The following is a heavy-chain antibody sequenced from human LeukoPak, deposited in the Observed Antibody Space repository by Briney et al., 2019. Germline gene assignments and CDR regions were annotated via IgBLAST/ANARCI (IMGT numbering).Heavy chain of an antibody. J-gene: IGHJ6*03. Sequence: GGSLRLSCAASGFTFSSNTMNWVRQAPGKGLEWVSSISSSSSYIYHADSVKGRFTISRDNAKKSLYLQMNSLRAEDTAVYYCANGNRCTSPNCLGYYYFYMDVWGKGTTVTVSS. CDR1: GFTFSSNT. D-gene: IGHD2-8*01. CDR2: ISSSSSYI. CDR3: ANGNRCTSPNCLGYYYFYMDV. V-gene: IGHV3-21*01.